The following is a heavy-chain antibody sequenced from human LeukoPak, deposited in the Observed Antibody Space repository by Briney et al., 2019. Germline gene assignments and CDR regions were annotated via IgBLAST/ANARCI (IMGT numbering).Heavy chain of an antibody. V-gene: IGHV3-74*01. D-gene: IGHD6-19*01. Sequence: PGGSLRLSCAASGFTSSGYWMHWVRQAPGKGLVWVSRINSDGSTTSYADSVMGRFTISRDNAKNTLYLQMNSLRAEDTAVYYCARVIYSGRQGEPSDWGQGTLVTVSS. CDR3: ARVIYSGRQGEPSD. J-gene: IGHJ4*02. CDR1: GFTSSGYW. CDR2: INSDGSTT.